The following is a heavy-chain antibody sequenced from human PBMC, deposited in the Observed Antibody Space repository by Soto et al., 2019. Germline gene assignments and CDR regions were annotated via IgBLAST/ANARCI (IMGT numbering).Heavy chain of an antibody. D-gene: IGHD1-26*01. CDR2: IYSGGST. J-gene: IGHJ1*01. CDR3: AKDTLGGSYYRVFQH. Sequence: GGSLRLSCAASGFTVSSNYMSWVRQAPGKGLEWVSVIYSGGSTYYADSVKGRFTISRDNAKNSLYLQMNSLRAEDTALYYCAKDTLGGSYYRVFQHWGQGT. CDR1: GFTVSSNY. V-gene: IGHV3-53*05.